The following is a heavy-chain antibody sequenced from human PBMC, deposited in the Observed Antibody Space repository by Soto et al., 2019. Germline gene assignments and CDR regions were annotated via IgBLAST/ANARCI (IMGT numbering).Heavy chain of an antibody. D-gene: IGHD4-4*01. V-gene: IGHV1-69*01. CDR3: ARPRTVAATKGYDY. CDR2: IIPIFGTI. CDR1: GGTFSRYP. J-gene: IGHJ4*02. Sequence: QVQLVQSGAEVQKVGSSVKVSCKASGGTFSRYPIAWVRQAPGHGLEWMGQIIPIFGTISHAQNFQGRITITADESTSTAYMELSSLRSDDTAVYYCARPRTVAATKGYDYWGQGTLVTVSS.